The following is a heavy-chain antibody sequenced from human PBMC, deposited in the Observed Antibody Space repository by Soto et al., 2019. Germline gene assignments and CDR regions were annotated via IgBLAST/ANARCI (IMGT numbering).Heavy chain of an antibody. D-gene: IGHD2-8*01. J-gene: IGHJ6*02. CDR2: IYHSGST. Sequence: PSETLSLTCAVSGYSISSGYYWGWIRQPPGKGLEWIGSIYHSGSTYYNPSLKSRVTISVDTSKNQFSLKLSSVTAADTAVYYCATERGSVALSGAGMDVCGQRTTVTVSS. V-gene: IGHV4-38-2*01. CDR3: ATERGSVALSGAGMDV. CDR1: GYSISSGYY.